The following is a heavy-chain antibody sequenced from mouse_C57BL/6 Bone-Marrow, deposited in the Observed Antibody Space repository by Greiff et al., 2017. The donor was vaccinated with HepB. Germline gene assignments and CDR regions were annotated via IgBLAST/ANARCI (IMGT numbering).Heavy chain of an antibody. CDR3: ARAWLLPFDY. CDR1: GYAFTNYL. J-gene: IGHJ2*01. CDR2: INPGSGGT. Sequence: QVQLQQSGAELVRPGTSVKVSCKASGYAFTNYLIEWVKQRPGQGLEWIGVINPGSGGTNYNEKFKGKATLTADKSSSTAYMQLSSLTSEDSAVYSCARAWLLPFDYWGQGTTLTVSS. V-gene: IGHV1-54*01. D-gene: IGHD2-3*01.